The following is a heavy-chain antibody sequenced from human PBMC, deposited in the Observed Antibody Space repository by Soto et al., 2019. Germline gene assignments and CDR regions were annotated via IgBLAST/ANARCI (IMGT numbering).Heavy chain of an antibody. J-gene: IGHJ4*02. V-gene: IGHV3-48*02. CDR1: GSTFDNYI. D-gene: IGHD1-26*01. Sequence: EVQLVESGGGLVQPGGSLRLSCAASGSTFDNYIMNWVRQAPGRGLEWLTYISTGGSTIYYADSVKGRFTISRDNAKNSLYLQMDSLRDEDTAVYYCARDYSFDYWGQGALVSVSS. CDR2: ISTGGSTI. CDR3: ARDYSFDY.